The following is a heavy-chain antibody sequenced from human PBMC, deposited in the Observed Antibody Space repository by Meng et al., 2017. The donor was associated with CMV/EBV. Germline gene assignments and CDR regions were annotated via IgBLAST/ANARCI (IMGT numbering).Heavy chain of an antibody. V-gene: IGHV1-69*05. D-gene: IGHD3-10*01. CDR3: ASLRNMVRGGGYFDY. Sequence: SVKVSCKASGGTFSSYAISWVRQAPGQGLEWMGGIIPIFGTANNEQKFQGRVTITTDESTSTAYMELSSLRSEDTAGYYCASLRNMVRGGGYFDYWGQGTLVTVSS. J-gene: IGHJ4*02. CDR2: IIPIFGTA. CDR1: GGTFSSYA.